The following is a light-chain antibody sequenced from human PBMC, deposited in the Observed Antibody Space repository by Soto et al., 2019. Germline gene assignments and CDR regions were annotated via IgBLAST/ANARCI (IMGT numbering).Light chain of an antibody. CDR2: ANN. J-gene: IGLJ2*01. Sequence: QSVLTQPPSVSGAPGQRVTISCTGRSLNIGAGYDVHWYQQFPGTAPKLLIYANNNRPSGVPERFSGSRSGASASLAITGLQPEDEADYYCQAYDNALGSSEAFGGGTKVTVL. V-gene: IGLV1-40*01. CDR1: SLNIGAGYD. CDR3: QAYDNALGSSEA.